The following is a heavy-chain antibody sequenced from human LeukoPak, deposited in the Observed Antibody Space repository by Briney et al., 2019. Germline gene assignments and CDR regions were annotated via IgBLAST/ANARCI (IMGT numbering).Heavy chain of an antibody. Sequence: SVKVSCKASGGTFSSYAISWVRQASGQGLEWMGGIFPIFGTANYAQKFQGRVTITADESTSTAYMELSSLRSEDTAVYYCAIDYDSSGYLSGDAFDIWGQGTMVTVSS. CDR3: AIDYDSSGYLSGDAFDI. CDR1: GGTFSSYA. J-gene: IGHJ3*02. CDR2: IFPIFGTA. V-gene: IGHV1-69*13. D-gene: IGHD3-22*01.